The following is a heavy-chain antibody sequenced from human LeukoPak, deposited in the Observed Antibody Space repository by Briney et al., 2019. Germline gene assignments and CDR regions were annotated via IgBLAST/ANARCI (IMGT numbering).Heavy chain of an antibody. CDR3: ARSPAYDSSGSFDY. CDR1: GGSFSGYY. V-gene: IGHV4-34*01. Sequence: SETLSLTCAVYGGSFSGYYWSWIRQPPGKGLEWIGEINHSGSTNYNPSLKSRVTISVDTSKNQFSLKLSSVTAADTAVYYCARSPAYDSSGSFDYWGQGTLVTVSS. D-gene: IGHD3-22*01. J-gene: IGHJ4*02. CDR2: INHSGST.